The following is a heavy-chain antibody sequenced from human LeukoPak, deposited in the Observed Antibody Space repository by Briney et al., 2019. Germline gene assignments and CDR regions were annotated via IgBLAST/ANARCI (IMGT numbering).Heavy chain of an antibody. CDR2: TNRDGSST. J-gene: IGHJ4*02. D-gene: IGHD3-3*01. V-gene: IGHV3-74*01. CDR1: GFTFSSYW. Sequence: GGSLRLSCAASGFTFSSYWMHWVRQAPGKGPVWVARTNRDGSSTAYADPVKGRFTFSKDNAKNTLYLLMNSLRAEDTAVYYCARDSVEWYIFDYWGQGTLVTVSS. CDR3: ARDSVEWYIFDY.